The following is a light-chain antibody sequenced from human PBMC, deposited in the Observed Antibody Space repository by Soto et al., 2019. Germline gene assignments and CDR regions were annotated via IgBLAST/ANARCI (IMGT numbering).Light chain of an antibody. CDR3: YSTDSSGNHRV. CDR1: ALPKKY. CDR2: EDS. Sequence: SYELTQAPSVSVSPGQTARITCSGDALPKKYAYWYQQKSGQAPVLVIYEDSKRPSGIPARFSGSSSGTMATLTISGAQVEDEADYSCYSTDSSGNHRVFGGGTKVTVL. J-gene: IGLJ3*02. V-gene: IGLV3-10*01.